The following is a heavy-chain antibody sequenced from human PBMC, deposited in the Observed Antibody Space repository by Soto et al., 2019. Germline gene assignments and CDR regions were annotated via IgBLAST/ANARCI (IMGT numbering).Heavy chain of an antibody. CDR1: GGTFSSYA. CDR3: ARDRDSSGYWDYYYGMDV. J-gene: IGHJ6*02. D-gene: IGHD3-22*01. CDR2: IIPIFGTA. Sequence: QVQLVQSGAEVKKPGSSVKVSCKASGGTFSSYAISWVRQAPGQGLEWMGGIIPIFGTANYAQKFQGRVTITADESTSTAYMELSSLRSEDTAVYYCARDRDSSGYWDYYYGMDVWGQGTTVTVSS. V-gene: IGHV1-69*01.